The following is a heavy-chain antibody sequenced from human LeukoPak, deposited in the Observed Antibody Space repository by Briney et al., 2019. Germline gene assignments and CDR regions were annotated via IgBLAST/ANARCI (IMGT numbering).Heavy chain of an antibody. CDR1: GFTFSSYG. V-gene: IGHV3-23*01. Sequence: EGSLRLSCVASGFTFSSYGMTWVRQAPGKGPEWVPVISSSAGSTYYADSVKGRFTISRDNSKNTLYLQMNSLRAEDTAVYYCAKGSGRGYSYGLEYWGQGTLVTVSS. D-gene: IGHD5-18*01. J-gene: IGHJ4*02. CDR2: ISSSAGST. CDR3: AKGSGRGYSYGLEY.